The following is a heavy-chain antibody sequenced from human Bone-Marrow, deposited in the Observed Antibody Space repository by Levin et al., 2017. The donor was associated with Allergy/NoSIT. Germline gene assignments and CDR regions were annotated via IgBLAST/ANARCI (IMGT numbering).Heavy chain of an antibody. V-gene: IGHV3-33*01. Sequence: GESLKISCAASGFTFSSYGMHWVRQAPGKGLEWVAVIWYDGSNKYYADSVKGRFTISRDNSKNTLYLQMNSLRAEDTAVYYCARDLRQLVSNYYYGMDVWGQGTTVTVSS. CDR1: GFTFSSYG. D-gene: IGHD6-6*01. J-gene: IGHJ6*02. CDR2: IWYDGSNK. CDR3: ARDLRQLVSNYYYGMDV.